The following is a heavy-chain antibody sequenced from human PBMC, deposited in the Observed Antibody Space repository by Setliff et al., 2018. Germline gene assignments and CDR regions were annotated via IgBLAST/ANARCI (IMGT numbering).Heavy chain of an antibody. V-gene: IGHV4-34*01. CDR2: INHSGST. Sequence: PSETLSLTCAVYGGSFSGYYWSWIRQPPGKGLEWIGEINHSGSTNYNPSLKSRVTISVDTPKNQFSLKLSSVTAADTAVYYCARGLQGPPTQWWYSSSWYPAGPQFDYWGQGTLVTVSS. CDR3: ARGLQGPPTQWWYSSSWYPAGPQFDY. D-gene: IGHD6-13*01. J-gene: IGHJ4*02. CDR1: GGSFSGYY.